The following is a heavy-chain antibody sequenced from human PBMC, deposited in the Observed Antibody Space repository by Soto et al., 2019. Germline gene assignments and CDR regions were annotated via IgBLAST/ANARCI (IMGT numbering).Heavy chain of an antibody. CDR1: GGSISSYY. J-gene: IGHJ6*03. CDR3: ARQTRSIAAAGTRVNYYYSMDV. CDR2: IYYSGST. V-gene: IGHV4-59*08. Sequence: QVQLQESGPGLVKPSETLSLTCTVSGGSISSYYWSWIRQPPGKGLEWIGYIYYSGSTNYNPSLKCRVTISVDTSKNQFSLKLSFVTAADTAVYYCARQTRSIAAAGTRVNYYYSMDVCGKGTTVTVSS. D-gene: IGHD6-13*01.